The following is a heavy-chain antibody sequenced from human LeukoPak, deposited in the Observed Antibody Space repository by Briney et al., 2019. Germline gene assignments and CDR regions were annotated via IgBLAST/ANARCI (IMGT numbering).Heavy chain of an antibody. Sequence: PSETLSLTCTVSGGSISSYYWSWIRQPPGKGLDWIGYIYYSGSTDYNPSLKSRVTISVDTSKNQFSLKLSSVTAADTAVYYYARHGVTTVTDSLYFQHWGQGTLVTVSS. J-gene: IGHJ1*01. D-gene: IGHD4-11*01. CDR3: ARHGVTTVTDSLYFQH. CDR1: GGSISSYY. CDR2: IYYSGST. V-gene: IGHV4-59*08.